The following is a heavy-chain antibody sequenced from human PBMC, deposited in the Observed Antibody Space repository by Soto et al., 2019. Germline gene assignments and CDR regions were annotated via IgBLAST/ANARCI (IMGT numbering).Heavy chain of an antibody. Sequence: QVQLVQSGAEVKKPGASVKVSCKASGNTFTNYDINWVRQATGQGLEYLGWVNPNSGDTAYVQKFQGRGTMTVDTSITTAYMELRSLRSEDTAVYFCARGVKYGAYSRWCDPWGQGTLVTVSS. CDR3: ARGVKYGAYSRWCDP. CDR1: GNTFTNYD. D-gene: IGHD4-17*01. CDR2: VNPNSGDT. V-gene: IGHV1-8*01. J-gene: IGHJ5*02.